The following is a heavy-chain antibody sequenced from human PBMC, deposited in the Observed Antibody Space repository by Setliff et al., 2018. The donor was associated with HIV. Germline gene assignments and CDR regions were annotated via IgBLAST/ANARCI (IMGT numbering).Heavy chain of an antibody. CDR2: IIESGGT. CDR3: AREPTYYYDSSGYSPPDY. V-gene: IGHV3-23*01. Sequence: GGSLRLSCAASGFIVTDYGMTWVRQAPGKGLEWVSAIIESGGTFYTDSVKGRFTISRDNSKNTLYLQMNSLRAEDAAVYYCAREPTYYYDSSGYSPPDYWGQGTLVTVSS. D-gene: IGHD3-22*01. CDR1: GFIVTDYG. J-gene: IGHJ4*02.